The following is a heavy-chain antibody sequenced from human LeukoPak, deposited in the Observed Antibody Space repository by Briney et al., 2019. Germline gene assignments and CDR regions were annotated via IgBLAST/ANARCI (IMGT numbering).Heavy chain of an antibody. V-gene: IGHV3-7*04. CDR1: GFTFSSYW. J-gene: IGHJ4*02. CDR2: IKQDGSEK. D-gene: IGHD3-3*01. CDR3: ARALYDFWSGYTTYFDY. Sequence: GGSLRLSCAASGFTFSSYWMSWVRQAPGKGLEWVANIKQDGSEKYYVDSVKGRFTISRDNAKNSLYLQMNSLRVEDTSAYYCARALYDFWSGYTTYFDYWGQGALVTVSS.